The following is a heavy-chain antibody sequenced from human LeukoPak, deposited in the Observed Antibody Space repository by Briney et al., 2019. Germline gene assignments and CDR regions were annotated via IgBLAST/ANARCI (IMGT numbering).Heavy chain of an antibody. CDR2: VYDSGNT. V-gene: IGHV4-59*12. Sequence: PSETLSLTCTVSGGSISSSYWGWIRQPPGKGLEWIVSVYDSGNTKYNPSLKSRVTMSVDSSKSQFSLKLSSVTAADTAVYYCARGGTGSTGFDYWGQGTLVTVSS. CDR3: ARGGTGSTGFDY. CDR1: GGSISSSY. J-gene: IGHJ4*02. D-gene: IGHD1-7*01.